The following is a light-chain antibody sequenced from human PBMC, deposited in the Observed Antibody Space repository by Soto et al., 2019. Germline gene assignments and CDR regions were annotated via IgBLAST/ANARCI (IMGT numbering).Light chain of an antibody. CDR2: DVN. CDR3: VSFAGGTYV. V-gene: IGLV2-8*01. Sequence: QSALTQPPSASGSPGQSVTISCTGTSSDVGAYIFVSWYQQHPGKAPKLMVYDVNRRPPGVPDRFFGSKSGNTASLTVSGLQAEEEADYYCVSFAGGTYVFGTETKVTVL. J-gene: IGLJ1*01. CDR1: SSDVGAYIF.